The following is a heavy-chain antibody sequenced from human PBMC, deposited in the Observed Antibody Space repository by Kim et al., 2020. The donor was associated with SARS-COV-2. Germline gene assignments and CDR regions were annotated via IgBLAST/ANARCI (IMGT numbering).Heavy chain of an antibody. CDR2: IYYSGST. Sequence: SETLSLTCTVSGGSISSSSYYWGWIRQPPGKGLEWIGSIYYSGSTYYNPSLKSRVTISVDTSKNQFSLKLSSVTTADTAVYYCARDGVSWKGVFDYWGQGTLVTVSS. D-gene: IGHD6-13*01. CDR3: ARDGVSWKGVFDY. V-gene: IGHV4-39*07. CDR1: GGSISSSSYY. J-gene: IGHJ4*02.